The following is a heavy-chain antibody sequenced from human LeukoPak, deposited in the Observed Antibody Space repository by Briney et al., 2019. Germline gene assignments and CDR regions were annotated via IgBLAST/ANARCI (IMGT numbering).Heavy chain of an antibody. Sequence: ASVKVSCKASGYTFTGYYMHWVRQAPGQGLEWMGWINPNSGGTNYAQKFQGRVTMTRDTSISTAYMELSRLRSDDTAVYYCARVYYYDSSVYYFDYWGQGTLVTVSS. CDR3: ARVYYYDSSVYYFDY. D-gene: IGHD3-22*01. J-gene: IGHJ4*02. V-gene: IGHV1-2*02. CDR2: INPNSGGT. CDR1: GYTFTGYY.